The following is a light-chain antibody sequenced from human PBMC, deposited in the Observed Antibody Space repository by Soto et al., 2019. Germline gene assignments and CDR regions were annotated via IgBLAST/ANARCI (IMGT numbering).Light chain of an antibody. CDR1: SSNIGAGYD. V-gene: IGLV1-40*01. CDR2: GNT. Sequence: QSVLTQPPSMSGAPGQRVTISCTGSSSNIGAGYDVHWYQQLPGTAPKLLIYGNTNRPSGVPDRFSGSKSGTSVSLAITGLQAEDEADYYCQSYDASLSSVIFGGGTKVTVL. J-gene: IGLJ2*01. CDR3: QSYDASLSSVI.